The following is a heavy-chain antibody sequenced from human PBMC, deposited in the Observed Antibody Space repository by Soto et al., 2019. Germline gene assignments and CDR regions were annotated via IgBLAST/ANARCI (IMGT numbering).Heavy chain of an antibody. CDR2: IFSIDEK. V-gene: IGHV2-26*01. CDR1: GFPLSNIRMG. Sequence: QVTLKESGPVLVKPTETLTLTCAVSGFPLSNIRMGVTWIRQPPGKALEWLAHIFSIDEKSYNTSLKSRLTXPXAXDXRQVVLTMTTMDPLDTATYSCARIIPDGGQSSPLDYWGQGTLVTVSS. D-gene: IGHD2-15*01. CDR3: ARIIPDGGQSSPLDY. J-gene: IGHJ4*02.